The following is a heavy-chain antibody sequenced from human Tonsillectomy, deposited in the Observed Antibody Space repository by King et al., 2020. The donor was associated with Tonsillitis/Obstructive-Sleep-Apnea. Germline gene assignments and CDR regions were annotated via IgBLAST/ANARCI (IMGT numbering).Heavy chain of an antibody. CDR2: IVVVSGNT. Sequence: QLVESGPEVKKPGTSVKVSCKASGFTFTSSAVQWVRQAGGQRLEWIGWIVVVSGNTNYAQKFQERVTITRDMSTSTVYMELSSLRSEDTAVYYCAAGQWELLQGFDYWGQGTLVTVPS. CDR3: AAGQWELLQGFDY. CDR1: GFTFTSSA. J-gene: IGHJ4*02. V-gene: IGHV1-58*01. D-gene: IGHD1-26*01.